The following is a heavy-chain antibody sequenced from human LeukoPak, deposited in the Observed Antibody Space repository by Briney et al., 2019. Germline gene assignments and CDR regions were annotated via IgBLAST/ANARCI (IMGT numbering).Heavy chain of an antibody. J-gene: IGHJ1*01. D-gene: IGHD2-2*02. CDR1: GFTFSSHA. V-gene: IGHV3-23*01. CDR3: ARALHCSSTGCYTGGYFQQ. CDR2: ISGSGDIT. Sequence: GGSLRLSCATSGFTFSSHAMSWVRQAPGKGLEWVSAISGSGDITYYADSVKGRFSISRDNSKNTVYLQMSSLRAEDTAVYYCARALHCSSTGCYTGGYFQQWGQGTLVTVSS.